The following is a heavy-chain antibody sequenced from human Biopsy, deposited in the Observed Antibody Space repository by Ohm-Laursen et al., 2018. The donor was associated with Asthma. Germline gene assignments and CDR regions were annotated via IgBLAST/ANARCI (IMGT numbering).Heavy chain of an antibody. CDR2: ISFDGTNR. Sequence: SLRLSCAASGFSFSNYGMHWVRQAPGKGLDWVAVISFDGTNRNYTDSVKGRFTISRDNSRNTLHLEMNSLRAEDTAVYFCAKEVFPGWELRRGPDSWGQGTTATVSS. V-gene: IGHV3-30*18. D-gene: IGHD1-26*01. CDR1: GFSFSNYG. J-gene: IGHJ6*02. CDR3: AKEVFPGWELRRGPDS.